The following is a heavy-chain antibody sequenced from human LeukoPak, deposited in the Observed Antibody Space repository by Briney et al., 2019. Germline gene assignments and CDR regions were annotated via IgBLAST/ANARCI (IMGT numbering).Heavy chain of an antibody. CDR3: ARDHDSSGYRRSHFDY. Sequence: PGGSLRLSCAASGFTFSSYGMHWVRQAPGKGLEWVAVIWYDGSNKYYADSVKGRFTISRDNSKNTLYLQMNSLRAEDTAVYYCARDHDSSGYRRSHFDYWGQGTLVTVSS. CDR1: GFTFSSYG. D-gene: IGHD3-22*01. J-gene: IGHJ4*02. V-gene: IGHV3-33*01. CDR2: IWYDGSNK.